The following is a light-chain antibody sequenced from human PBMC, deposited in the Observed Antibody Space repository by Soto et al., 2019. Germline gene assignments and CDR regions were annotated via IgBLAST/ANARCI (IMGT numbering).Light chain of an antibody. J-gene: IGKJ4*01. CDR2: DAS. Sequence: EIVLTQSPGTLSLSPGERATLSCRASQSVINSLLVWYQQKPGQAPRLLIYDASTRATGIPARFSGSGSGAEFTLTISSLQSEDFAVYYCQQFNNWPLTFGGGTKVDIK. V-gene: IGKV3-15*01. CDR3: QQFNNWPLT. CDR1: QSVINSL.